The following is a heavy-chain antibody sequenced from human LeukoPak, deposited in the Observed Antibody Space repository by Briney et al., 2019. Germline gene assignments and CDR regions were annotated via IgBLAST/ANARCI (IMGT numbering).Heavy chain of an antibody. Sequence: ASVKVSCKASGYTFTDYYVHWVRQAPGQGLEWMGWINPNSGGTKYEQKFQDRVTMTRDTSISTAYMELSRLRFDDTAVYYCAVYSVVLAASSVTEYWGQGTLVTVSS. CDR2: INPNSGGT. CDR1: GYTFTDYY. J-gene: IGHJ4*02. CDR3: AVYSVVLAASSVTEY. D-gene: IGHD2-21*01. V-gene: IGHV1-2*02.